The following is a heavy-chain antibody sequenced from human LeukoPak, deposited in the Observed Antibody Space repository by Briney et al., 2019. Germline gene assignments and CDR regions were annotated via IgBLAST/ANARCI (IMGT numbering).Heavy chain of an antibody. CDR2: IYTSGST. J-gene: IGHJ4*02. CDR1: VGSIIRYY. Sequence: SETLSLTCTVSVGSIIRYYCSGIRQPAGRGLEGIGRIYTSGSTNYNPSLKSRVTMSVYTSKNQFPLQLTFVTAADTAVYYGVRDGEVKRWGEYFDSWGQGTLVTVSS. CDR3: VRDGEVKRWGEYFDS. V-gene: IGHV4-4*07. D-gene: IGHD3-16*01.